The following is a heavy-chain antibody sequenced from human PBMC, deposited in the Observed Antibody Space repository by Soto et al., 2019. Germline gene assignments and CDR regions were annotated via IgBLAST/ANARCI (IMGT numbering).Heavy chain of an antibody. V-gene: IGHV3-7*03. Sequence: GGSLRLSCAASGFTFSSYWMSWVRQAPGKGLEWVANIKQDGSEKYYVDSVKGRFTISRDNAKNSLYLQMNSLRAEDTAVYYCARDRCSSTSCYGPHYYYYYSMDVWGQGTTVTVSS. CDR3: ARDRCSSTSCYGPHYYYYYSMDV. J-gene: IGHJ6*02. D-gene: IGHD2-2*01. CDR2: IKQDGSEK. CDR1: GFTFSSYW.